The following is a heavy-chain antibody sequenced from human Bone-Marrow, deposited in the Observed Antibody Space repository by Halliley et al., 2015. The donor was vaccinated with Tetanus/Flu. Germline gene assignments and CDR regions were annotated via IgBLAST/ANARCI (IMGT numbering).Heavy chain of an antibody. CDR2: ISSSSSYI. CDR3: ARDKEQLGYYRNGMDV. CDR1: GFTFSSYS. Sequence: SLRLSCAASGFTFSSYSMNWVRQAPGKGLEWVSSISSSSSYIYYADSLKGRSTISRDNAKTSLYLQMNSLRAEDTAVYYCARDKEQLGYYRNGMDVWGQGTTVTVSS. D-gene: IGHD6-13*01. V-gene: IGHV3-21*01. J-gene: IGHJ6*02.